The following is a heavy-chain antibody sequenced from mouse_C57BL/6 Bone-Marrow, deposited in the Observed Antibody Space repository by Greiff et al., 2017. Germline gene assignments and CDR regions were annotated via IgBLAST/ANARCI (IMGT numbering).Heavy chain of an antibody. J-gene: IGHJ4*01. Sequence: EVQRVESGGGLVKPGGSLKLSCAASGFTFSDYGMHWVRQAPEKGLEWVAYISSGSSTIYYADTVKGRFTISRDNAKNTLFLQMTSLRSEDTAMYYCARSIYYGSSYDYAMDYWGQGTSVTVS. CDR2: ISSGSSTI. V-gene: IGHV5-17*01. D-gene: IGHD1-1*01. CDR1: GFTFSDYG. CDR3: ARSIYYGSSYDYAMDY.